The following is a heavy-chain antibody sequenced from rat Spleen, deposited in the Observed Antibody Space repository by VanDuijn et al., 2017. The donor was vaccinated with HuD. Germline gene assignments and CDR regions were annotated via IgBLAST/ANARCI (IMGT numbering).Heavy chain of an antibody. Sequence: EVQLQESGPGLVKPSQSLSLTCSVTGYSITSSYRWNWIRKFPGNKLEWLGYINSAGSTNYNPSLKSRISITRDTSKNQFFLQVNSVTTEDTATYYCARYFTTVGFDYWGQGVMVTVSS. V-gene: IGHV3-3*01. J-gene: IGHJ2*01. D-gene: IGHD1-1*01. CDR3: ARYFTTVGFDY. CDR2: INSAGST. CDR1: GYSITSSYR.